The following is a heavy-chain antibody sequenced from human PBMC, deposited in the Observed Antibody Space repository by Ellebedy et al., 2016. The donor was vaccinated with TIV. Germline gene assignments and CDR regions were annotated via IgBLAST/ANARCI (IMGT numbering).Heavy chain of an antibody. D-gene: IGHD3-3*01. CDR3: AREGVGGYYFDY. CDR2: ISYDGSNK. V-gene: IGHV3-30-3*01. Sequence: PGGSLRLSCAASGFTFSSYTMHWVRPAPGKGLEWVAVISYDGSNKYYADSVNGRFTISRDNSNNTLYLQMNSLRAEDTAVYYCAREGVGGYYFDYWGQGTLVTVSS. CDR1: GFTFSSYT. J-gene: IGHJ4*02.